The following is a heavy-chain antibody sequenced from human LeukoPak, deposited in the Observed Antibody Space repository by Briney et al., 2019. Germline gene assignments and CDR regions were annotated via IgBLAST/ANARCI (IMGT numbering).Heavy chain of an antibody. J-gene: IGHJ4*02. CDR3: AREDIVVVPAAMNY. V-gene: IGHV3-74*01. D-gene: IGHD2-2*01. CDR2: INSDGTNT. Sequence: GGSLRLSCAASEFTFSTYCMHWVRQAPGKGLVWVSRINSDGTNTDYADSVKGRFTISRDNAKNTLYMQMNSLRVDDTAVYYCAREDIVVVPAAMNYWGQGTLVTVSS. CDR1: EFTFSTYC.